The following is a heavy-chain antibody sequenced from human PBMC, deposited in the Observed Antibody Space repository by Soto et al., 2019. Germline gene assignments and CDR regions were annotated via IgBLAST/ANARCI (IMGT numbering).Heavy chain of an antibody. Sequence: ASVKVSGKASGYTFRGIYMHWVRQAPGQGLEWMGWINPNSGGTKSAEKFQGRVTMTRDTSISTAYMELSRLTSDDTAVYYCASAAVTGTAGLDFWGQGTQVTVSS. V-gene: IGHV1-2*02. D-gene: IGHD6-19*01. CDR2: INPNSGGT. CDR3: ASAAVTGTAGLDF. CDR1: GYTFRGIY. J-gene: IGHJ4*02.